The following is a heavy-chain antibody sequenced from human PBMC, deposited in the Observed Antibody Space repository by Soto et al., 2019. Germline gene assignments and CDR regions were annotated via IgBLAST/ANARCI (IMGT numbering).Heavy chain of an antibody. CDR2: ISAYNGNT. CDR3: SRTDGGYDFLDF. Sequence: GSPVNRARKASGYGKTCDSVSCVRQAPRQGLEWMGWISAYNGNTNYAQKLQGRVTMTTDTSTSTAYMELRSLRADGRAWYYCSRTDGGYDFLDFWAKGHLVTVS. CDR1: GYGKTCDS. D-gene: IGHD5-12*01. V-gene: IGHV1-18*01. J-gene: IGHJ4*02.